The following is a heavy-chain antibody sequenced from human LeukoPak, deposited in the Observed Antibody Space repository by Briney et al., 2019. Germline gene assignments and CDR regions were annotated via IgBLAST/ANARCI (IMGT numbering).Heavy chain of an antibody. D-gene: IGHD1-20*01. Sequence: SGTLSLTCAVSGGSINSNNWWSWVRQPPGKGLEWIGEIYHSGSTNYNPSLKSRVTISVDKSKKQFSLKLSSVTAADTAVYYCVRLRKQYLESTDYWGQGTLVAVSS. J-gene: IGHJ4*01. CDR2: IYHSGST. CDR3: VRLRKQYLESTDY. CDR1: GGSINSNNW. V-gene: IGHV4-4*02.